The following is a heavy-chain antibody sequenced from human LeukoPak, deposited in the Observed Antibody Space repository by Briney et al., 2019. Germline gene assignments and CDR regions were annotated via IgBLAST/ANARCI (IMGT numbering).Heavy chain of an antibody. V-gene: IGHV1-2*02. D-gene: IGHD6-13*01. J-gene: IGHJ4*02. CDR3: ARDRGQQLVHDY. CDR2: INPNSGGT. CDR1: GYTFTGYY. Sequence: ASVKVSCKASGYTFTGYYMHWVRQAPGRGLEWMGWINPNSGGTNYTQKFQGRVTMTRDTSISTAYMELSRLRSDDTAVYYCARDRGQQLVHDYWGQGTLVTVSS.